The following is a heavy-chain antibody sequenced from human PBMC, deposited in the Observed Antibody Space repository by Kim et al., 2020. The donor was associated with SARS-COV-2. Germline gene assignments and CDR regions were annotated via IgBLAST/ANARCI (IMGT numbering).Heavy chain of an antibody. CDR1: GGSISSSSYY. J-gene: IGHJ4*02. D-gene: IGHD6-13*01. CDR3: ARRAAALDY. V-gene: IGHV4-39*01. CDR2: IYYSGTT. Sequence: SETPSLTCTVSGGSISSSSYYWGWIRQPPGKGLEWIGSIYYSGTTYYNPSLKSRVTISVDTSKNQFSLKLSSVTAADTAVYYCARRAAALDYWGQGTLVTVSS.